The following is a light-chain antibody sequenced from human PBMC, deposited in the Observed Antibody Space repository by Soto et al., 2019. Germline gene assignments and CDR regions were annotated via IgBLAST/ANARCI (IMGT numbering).Light chain of an antibody. J-gene: IGKJ1*01. Sequence: DIQMTQSPSTLSGSVGDRVTITCRASQTISSWLAWYQQKPGKAPKILIYKASTLKSGVPTRFSGSGSGTEFTLTISSLQPDDVATYYCQHYISYSEAFGQGTKVELK. V-gene: IGKV1-5*03. CDR3: QHYISYSEA. CDR1: QTISSW. CDR2: KAS.